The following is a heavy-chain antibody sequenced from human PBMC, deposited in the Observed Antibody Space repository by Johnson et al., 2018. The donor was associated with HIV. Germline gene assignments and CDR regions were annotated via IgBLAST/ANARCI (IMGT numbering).Heavy chain of an antibody. CDR1: GFTFSSYA. V-gene: IGHV3-64*01. J-gene: IGHJ3*02. D-gene: IGHD1-20*01. Sequence: VQLVESGGGVVQPGRSLRLSCAASGFTFSSYAMHWVRQAPGKGLEYVSAISSNGGSTSYANSVKGRFTISRDNSKNTLYLQMGSLRAEDMAVYYCARGITGDRGDAFDIWGQGTMVTVSS. CDR3: ARGITGDRGDAFDI. CDR2: ISSNGGST.